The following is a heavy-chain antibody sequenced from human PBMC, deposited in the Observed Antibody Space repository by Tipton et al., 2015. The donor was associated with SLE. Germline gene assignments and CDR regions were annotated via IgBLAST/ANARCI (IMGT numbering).Heavy chain of an antibody. J-gene: IGHJ4*02. Sequence: TLSLTCTVSGGPLSSSSYCWGWIRQPPGEGLEWIGTICYVGNTYSNPSLKSRVTISVDTSKKQLSLRLTSVTAADTAVYFCARGGVGGYDYFDHWGQGILVTVSS. CDR3: ARGGVGGYDYFDH. D-gene: IGHD5-12*01. CDR2: ICYVGNT. CDR1: GGPLSSSSYC. V-gene: IGHV4-39*07.